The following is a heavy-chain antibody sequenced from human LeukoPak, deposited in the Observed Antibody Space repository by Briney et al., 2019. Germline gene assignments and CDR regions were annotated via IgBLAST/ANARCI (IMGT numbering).Heavy chain of an antibody. V-gene: IGHV3-21*04. J-gene: IGHJ4*02. CDR1: GFTFSSYS. D-gene: IGHD6-6*01. CDR3: AKDIEYSSSSVDY. Sequence: PGGSLRLSCAASGFTFSSYSMNWVRQAPGKGREWVSSISSSSSYIYYADSVKGRFTISRDNAKNSLYLQMNSLRAEDTALYYCAKDIEYSSSSVDYWGQGTLVTVSS. CDR2: ISSSSSYI.